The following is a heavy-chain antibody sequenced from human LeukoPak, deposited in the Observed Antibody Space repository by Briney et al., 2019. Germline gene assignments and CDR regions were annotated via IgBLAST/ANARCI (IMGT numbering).Heavy chain of an antibody. CDR1: GVSISSHY. V-gene: IGHV4-59*11. J-gene: IGHJ4*02. Sequence: SETLSLTCTVSGVSISSHYWSWLRQPPGKGLEWIGYIYYSGSTNYNPSLKSRVTISVDTSKNQFSLKLSSVTAADTAVYYCARGLKEWELLRGTVTFDYWGQGTLVTVSS. D-gene: IGHD1-26*01. CDR2: IYYSGST. CDR3: ARGLKEWELLRGTVTFDY.